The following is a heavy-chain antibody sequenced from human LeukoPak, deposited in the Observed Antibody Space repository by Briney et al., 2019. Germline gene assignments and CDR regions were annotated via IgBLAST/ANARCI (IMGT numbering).Heavy chain of an antibody. D-gene: IGHD3-22*01. CDR1: GFTFSDHY. J-gene: IGHJ4*02. CDR3: ARVRDSDGYSYDY. V-gene: IGHV3-72*01. CDR2: IRKKVNGYTT. Sequence: GGSLRLSCAASGFTFSDHYMDWVRQAPGKGREGVGRIRKKVNGYTTEYAASVKGRFTISRDDSKISLYLQMNSLKTEDTALYYCARVRDSDGYSYDYWGQGTLVTVSS.